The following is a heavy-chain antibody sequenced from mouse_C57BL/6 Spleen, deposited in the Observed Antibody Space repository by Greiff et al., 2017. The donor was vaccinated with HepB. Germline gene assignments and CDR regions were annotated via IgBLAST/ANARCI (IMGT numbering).Heavy chain of an antibody. CDR1: GYTFTSYW. CDR2: IDPSDSYT. V-gene: IGHV1-50*01. Sequence: VQLQQPGAELVKPGASVKLSCKASGYTFTSYWMQWVKQRPGQGLEWIGEIDPSDSYTNYNQKFKGKATLTVDTSSSTAYMQLSSLTSEDSAVYYCARSYSLMDYWGQGTSVTVSS. CDR3: ARSYSLMDY. J-gene: IGHJ4*01. D-gene: IGHD6-5*01.